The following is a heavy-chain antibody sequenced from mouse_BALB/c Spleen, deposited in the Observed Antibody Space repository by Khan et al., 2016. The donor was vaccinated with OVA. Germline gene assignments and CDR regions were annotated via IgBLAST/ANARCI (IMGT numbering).Heavy chain of an antibody. CDR2: ISSSGST. V-gene: IGHV3-2*02. CDR1: GYSITSDYA. J-gene: IGHJ4*01. Sequence: VQLKQSGPGLVKPSQSLSLTCTVTGYSITSDYAWNWLRQFPGNKLEWMGYISSSGSTNYNPALKSRISIPRDTSKNQFFLQLNSVTTEDTATYYCARDGSRYNYAMDYWGQGTSVTVSS. D-gene: IGHD2-3*01. CDR3: ARDGSRYNYAMDY.